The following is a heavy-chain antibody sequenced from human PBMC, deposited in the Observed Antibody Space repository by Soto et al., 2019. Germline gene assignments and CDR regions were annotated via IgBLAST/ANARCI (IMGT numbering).Heavy chain of an antibody. D-gene: IGHD2-21*02. CDR2: IIPIFGTA. CDR1: GGTFSSYA. Sequence: VASGKVSCKASGGTFSSYAISWVRQAPGQGLEWMGGIIPIFGTANYAQKFQGRVTITADESTSTAYMELSSLRSEDTAVYYCARDWRLAYCGGDCYTEDAFDIWGQGTMVTVSS. J-gene: IGHJ3*02. V-gene: IGHV1-69*13. CDR3: ARDWRLAYCGGDCYTEDAFDI.